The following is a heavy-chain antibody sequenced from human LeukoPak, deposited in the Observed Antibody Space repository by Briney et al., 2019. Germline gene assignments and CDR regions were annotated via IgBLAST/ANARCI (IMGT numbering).Heavy chain of an antibody. Sequence: GGSLRLSCAAPGFTFSSYWMHWVRQAPGKGLVWVSRINSDGSSTTYADSVKGRFTISRDNAKNTLYLQMNSLRAEDTAVYYCARGGVYSTSAVDYWGQGTLVTVSS. J-gene: IGHJ4*02. D-gene: IGHD6-6*01. CDR2: INSDGSST. CDR3: ARGGVYSTSAVDY. CDR1: GFTFSSYW. V-gene: IGHV3-74*01.